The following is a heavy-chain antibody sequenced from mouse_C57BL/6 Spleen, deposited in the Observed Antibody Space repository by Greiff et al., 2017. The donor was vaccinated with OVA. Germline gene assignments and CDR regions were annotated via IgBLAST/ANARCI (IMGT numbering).Heavy chain of an antibody. J-gene: IGHJ4*01. V-gene: IGHV1-82*01. Sequence: QVQLQQSGPELVKPGASVKISCKASGYAFSSSWMNWVKQRPGKGLEWIGRIYPGDGDTNYNGKFKGKATLTADKSSSTAYMQLSSLTSEDSAVYFCARGAQAEAMDYWGQGTSVTVSS. CDR1: GYAFSSSW. CDR2: IYPGDGDT. D-gene: IGHD3-2*02. CDR3: ARGAQAEAMDY.